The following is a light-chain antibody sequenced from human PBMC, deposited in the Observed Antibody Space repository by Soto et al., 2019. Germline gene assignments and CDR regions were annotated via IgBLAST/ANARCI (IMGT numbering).Light chain of an antibody. CDR1: SSNIGAGYD. CDR3: QSHDSSLSGHVV. CDR2: ANN. Sequence: QSVLTQPPSVSGAPGQRVTISCTGSSSNIGAGYDVHWYQQLPGTAPKLLIYANNNRPSGVPDRFSGSKSGTSASLAITGLQAEDEADYYCQSHDSSLSGHVVFGGGTKLTVL. J-gene: IGLJ2*01. V-gene: IGLV1-40*01.